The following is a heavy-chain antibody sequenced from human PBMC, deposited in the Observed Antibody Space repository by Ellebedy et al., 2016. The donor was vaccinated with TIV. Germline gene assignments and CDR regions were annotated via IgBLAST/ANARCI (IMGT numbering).Heavy chain of an antibody. CDR3: ASPYCSGSYCYHAFDP. V-gene: IGHV4-39*07. J-gene: IGHJ5*02. CDR2: TYYSGGA. Sequence: MPSETLSLTCIVSGGSMTRSSYYWGWIRQPPGKGLEWIGSTYYSGGAEYNPSLRSRATISVDTPKNQFSLELTSVTAADTAVYYWASPYCSGSYCYHAFDPWGPGTLVTVSS. CDR1: GGSMTRSSYY. D-gene: IGHD2-15*01.